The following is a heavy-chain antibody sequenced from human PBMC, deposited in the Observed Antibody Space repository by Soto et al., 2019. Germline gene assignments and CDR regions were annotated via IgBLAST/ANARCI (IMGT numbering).Heavy chain of an antibody. V-gene: IGHV1-18*04. J-gene: IGHJ6*02. D-gene: IGHD6-6*01. CDR1: GYTFTKYG. CDR3: SRARDGTRPSCYGMDI. Sequence: QEQLVQSGGEVKKPGASVRVSCKASGYTFTKYGITWVRRAPGQGLEWMGWIGVYNGKTNYARKLQGRVIMTADTSASTAYMERGGLRYDDTAVYYCSRARDGTRPSCYGMDIWGQGTTVSVSS. CDR2: IGVYNGKT.